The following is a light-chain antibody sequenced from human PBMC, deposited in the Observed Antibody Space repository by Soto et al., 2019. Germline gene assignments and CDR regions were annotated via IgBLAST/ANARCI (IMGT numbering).Light chain of an antibody. J-gene: IGLJ2*01. Sequence: QSALTQPASVSGSPGQSITLSCTGTSSDIGGYAYVSCYQRHPGKAPKLIIYDVNNRPSGVSNRFAGSKSGNTASLTISGLQAEDEADYYCTSYASGSSHVVFGGGTKVTAL. CDR1: SSDIGGYAY. CDR3: TSYASGSSHVV. V-gene: IGLV2-14*01. CDR2: DVN.